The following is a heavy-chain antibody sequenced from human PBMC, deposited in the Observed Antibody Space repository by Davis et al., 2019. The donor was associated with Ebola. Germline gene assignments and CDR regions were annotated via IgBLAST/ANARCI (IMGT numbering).Heavy chain of an antibody. CDR1: GFTFPSYT. D-gene: IGHD4-17*01. CDR3: AKDKTTVTQYWYLDL. J-gene: IGHJ2*01. V-gene: IGHV3-21*01. Sequence: GGSLRLSCAASGFTFPSYTMNWVRQVPGKGLEWVSSISSGNYIYYVDSVEGRFSVSRDNAKNSLYLQMNSLRAEDTALYFCAKDKTTVTQYWYLDLWGRGTLVTVSS. CDR2: ISSGNYI.